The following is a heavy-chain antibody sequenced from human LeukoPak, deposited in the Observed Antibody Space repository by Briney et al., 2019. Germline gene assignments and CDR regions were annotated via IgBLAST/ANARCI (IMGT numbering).Heavy chain of an antibody. J-gene: IGHJ4*02. CDR2: IYSGGTT. D-gene: IGHD3-3*01. CDR1: EFIVSDNY. CDR3: ERLDGVWSGPYYKGYFEY. Sequence: GGSLRLSCAASEFIVSDNYMSWVRQAPGKGLEWVSVIYSGGTTYYADSVRGRSTISRDNSKNTLYLLMNSLRAEDTAVYYCERLDGVWSGPYYKGYFEYWGQGTLVTVSS. V-gene: IGHV3-66*02.